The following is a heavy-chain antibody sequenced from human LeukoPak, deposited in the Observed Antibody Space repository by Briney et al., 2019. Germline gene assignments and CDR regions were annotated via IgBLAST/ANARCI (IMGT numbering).Heavy chain of an antibody. CDR2: INHSGST. J-gene: IGHJ6*03. CDR3: ARATLGYYYYYMDV. D-gene: IGHD7-27*01. Sequence: SETLSLTCAVYGGSFSGYYWSWIRQPPGKGLEWIGEINHSGSTYYNPSLKSRVTISVDTSKNQFSLKLSSVTAADTAVYYCARATLGYYYYYMDVWGKGTTVTVSS. V-gene: IGHV4-34*01. CDR1: GGSFSGYY.